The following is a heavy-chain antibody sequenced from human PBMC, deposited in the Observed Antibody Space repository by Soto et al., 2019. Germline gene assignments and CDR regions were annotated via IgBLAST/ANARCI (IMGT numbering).Heavy chain of an antibody. CDR3: ARRIDY. J-gene: IGHJ4*02. V-gene: IGHV3-30-3*01. CDR1: GFTFSSYA. CDR2: ISYDGSNK. Sequence: QVQLVESGGGVVQPGRSLRLSCAASGFTFSSYAMHWVRQAPGKGLEWVAVISYDGSNKYYADSVKGRFTISRDNSKNTLYLQMNSLRAEDTALYYCARRIDYWGQGTLVTVSS.